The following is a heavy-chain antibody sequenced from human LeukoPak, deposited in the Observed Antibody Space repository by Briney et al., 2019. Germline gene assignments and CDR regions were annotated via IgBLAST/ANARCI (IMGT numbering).Heavy chain of an antibody. CDR3: ARTPTYCGGDCYYFDP. CDR1: GVSFSGYY. V-gene: IGHV4-34*01. Sequence: SETLSLTCAVYGVSFSGYYWSWIRQPPGKGLEWIGYIHHTGSTYYNPSLKSRVTISVDRSKNQFSLKLSSVTAADTAMYFCARTPTYCGGDCYYFDPWGQGTLVTVSS. CDR2: IHHTGST. D-gene: IGHD2-21*02. J-gene: IGHJ5*02.